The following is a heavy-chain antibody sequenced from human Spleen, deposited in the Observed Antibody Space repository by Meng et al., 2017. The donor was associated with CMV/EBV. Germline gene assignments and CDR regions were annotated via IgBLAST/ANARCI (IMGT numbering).Heavy chain of an antibody. CDR1: GGTFSSYT. CDR2: IIPILGIA. V-gene: IGHV1-69*02. Sequence: SVKVSCKASGGTFSSYTISWVRQAPGQGLEWMGRIIPILGIANYAQKFQGRVTITADKSTSTAYMELSSLRSDDTAVYYCARGIPWGAHPFDYWGQGTLVTVSS. D-gene: IGHD7-27*01. CDR3: ARGIPWGAHPFDY. J-gene: IGHJ4*02.